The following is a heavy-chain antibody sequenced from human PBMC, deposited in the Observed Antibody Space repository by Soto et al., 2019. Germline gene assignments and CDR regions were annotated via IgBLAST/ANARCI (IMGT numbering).Heavy chain of an antibody. CDR1: GGTFRDYA. Sequence: QVQLVQSGAEVKKPGSSVKVSCKASGGTFRDYAINWVRQAPGQGLEWVGGIIPMHGTVNYGQKFQGRVTIIADESTTTVHMVVSSLRAEDTAAYYCTRDRSSGSYFFDYWGQGTLITVSS. J-gene: IGHJ4*02. CDR3: TRDRSSGSYFFDY. D-gene: IGHD3-10*01. V-gene: IGHV1-69*01. CDR2: IIPMHGTV.